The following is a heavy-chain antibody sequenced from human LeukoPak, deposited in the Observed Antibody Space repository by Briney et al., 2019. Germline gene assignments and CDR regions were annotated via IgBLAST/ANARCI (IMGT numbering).Heavy chain of an antibody. J-gene: IGHJ4*02. V-gene: IGHV3-21*01. D-gene: IGHD3-10*01. CDR1: GFTFSSYS. CDR2: ISSSSSYI. Sequence: PGGSLRLSCAASGFTFSSYSMNWVRQAPGKGLEWVSSISSSSSYIYYADSVKGRFTISRDNAKNSLYLQMNSLRAEDTAVYYCAREMMVRGVIIDDYWGQGTLVTVSS. CDR3: AREMMVRGVIIDDY.